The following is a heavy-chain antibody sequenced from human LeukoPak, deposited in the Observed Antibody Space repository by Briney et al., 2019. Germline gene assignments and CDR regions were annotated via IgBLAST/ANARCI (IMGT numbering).Heavy chain of an antibody. CDR1: GYTFTVNY. V-gene: IGHV1-2*02. CDR2: INPNSGGT. J-gene: IGHJ3*02. CDR3: ARGLIGSSWYIRAFDI. D-gene: IGHD6-13*01. Sequence: ASVKVSCKASGYTFTVNYMHWGRHGPGQGLEWMVCINPNSGGTNYAQKFQGRVTMTRDTSISTAYMELSRLRSDDTAVYYCARGLIGSSWYIRAFDIWGQGTMVTVSS.